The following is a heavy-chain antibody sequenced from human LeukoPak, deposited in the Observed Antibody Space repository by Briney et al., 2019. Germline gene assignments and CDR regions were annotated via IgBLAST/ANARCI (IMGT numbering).Heavy chain of an antibody. D-gene: IGHD1-26*01. CDR1: GFTFSSYG. CDR3: AKGLVGATKAVYFDY. V-gene: IGHV3-30*02. J-gene: IGHJ4*02. CDR2: IRYDGSNK. Sequence: PGGSLRLSCAASGFTFSSYGTHWVRQAPGKGLEWVAFIRYDGSNKYYADSVKGRFTISRDNSKNTLYLQMNSLRAEDTAVYYCAKGLVGATKAVYFDYWGQGTLVTVSS.